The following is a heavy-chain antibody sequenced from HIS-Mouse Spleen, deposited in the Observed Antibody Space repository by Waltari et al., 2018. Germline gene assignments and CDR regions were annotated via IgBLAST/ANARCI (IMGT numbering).Heavy chain of an antibody. CDR1: GGSISSSSYY. D-gene: IGHD6-6*01. J-gene: IGHJ4*02. CDR3: ASRYSSSSQFGY. V-gene: IGHV4-39*07. CDR2: IYYSGST. Sequence: QLQLQESGPGLVKPSETLSLTCTVSGGSISSSSYYWGWIRQPPGKGLEWIGSIYYSGSTYYTPSLKGRVTISVDTSKNQFSLKLSSVTAADTAVYYCASRYSSSSQFGYWGQGTLVTVSS.